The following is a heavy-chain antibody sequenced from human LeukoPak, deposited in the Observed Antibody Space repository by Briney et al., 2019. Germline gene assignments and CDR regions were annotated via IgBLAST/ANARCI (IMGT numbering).Heavy chain of an antibody. CDR3: ARSKRWLEHYWYFDL. V-gene: IGHV3-64*01. Sequence: GGSLRLSCSASGFTFSNYPMHWVRQAPGKGLEYVSGISGNGGNTYYANSVKGRFTISRDNSKHTLYLQMGSLRAEDMAVYYCARSKRWLEHYWYFDLWGRGTLVTVSS. J-gene: IGHJ2*01. D-gene: IGHD5-24*01. CDR1: GFTFSNYP. CDR2: ISGNGGNT.